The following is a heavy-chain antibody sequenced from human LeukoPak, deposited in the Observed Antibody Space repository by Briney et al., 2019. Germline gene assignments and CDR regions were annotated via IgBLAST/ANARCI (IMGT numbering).Heavy chain of an antibody. J-gene: IGHJ2*01. CDR2: IYYSGST. CDR3: ARDPYHYDSSGGNWYFDL. Sequence: PSETLSLTCTVSGGSLSSYYWSWIRQPPGKGLEWIGYIYYSGSTNYNPSLKSRVTISVDTSKNQFSLKLSSVTAADTAVYYCARDPYHYDSSGGNWYFDLWGRGTLVTVSS. D-gene: IGHD3-22*01. CDR1: GGSLSSYY. V-gene: IGHV4-59*01.